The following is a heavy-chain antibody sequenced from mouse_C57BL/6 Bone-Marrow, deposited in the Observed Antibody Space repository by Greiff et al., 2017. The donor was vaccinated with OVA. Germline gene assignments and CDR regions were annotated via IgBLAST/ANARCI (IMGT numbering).Heavy chain of an antibody. Sequence: QVQLQQPGAELVKPGASVKVSCKASGYTFTSYWMHWVKQRPGQGLEWIGRIHPSDNDTNYNQKFKGKATLTVDKSSSTAYMQLSSLTSEDSAVYYCAICYYYGSSYLDSWGQGTTLTVSS. CDR1: GYTFTSYW. V-gene: IGHV1-74*01. D-gene: IGHD1-1*01. J-gene: IGHJ2*01. CDR3: AICYYYGSSYLDS. CDR2: IHPSDNDT.